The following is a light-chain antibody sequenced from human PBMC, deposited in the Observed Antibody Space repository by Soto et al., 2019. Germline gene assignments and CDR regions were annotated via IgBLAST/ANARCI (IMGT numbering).Light chain of an antibody. V-gene: IGKV1-27*01. CDR3: QNYFSAPLT. J-gene: IGKJ4*01. CDR2: AAS. CDR1: QDISTY. Sequence: DIQMTHSPSSLSASVGDRVTITCRASQDISTYLAWYQQRSGNAPQLLIYAASTLQTGVPSRFSGSGSGTDFTLTISSLQPEDVATYYCQNYFSAPLTFGGGTKVDI.